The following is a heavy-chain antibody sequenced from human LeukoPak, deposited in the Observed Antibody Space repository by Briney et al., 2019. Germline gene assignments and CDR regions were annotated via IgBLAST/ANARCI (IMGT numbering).Heavy chain of an antibody. CDR2: IIPIFGTA. CDR1: GGTFSSYA. Sequence: GASVKVSCKASGGTFSSYAISWVRQAPGQGLEWMGGIIPIFGTANYAQKFRGRVTITADKSTSTAYMELSSLRSEDTAVYYCARESRGSSSALDYWGQGTLVTVSS. D-gene: IGHD6-13*01. CDR3: ARESRGSSSALDY. V-gene: IGHV1-69*06. J-gene: IGHJ4*02.